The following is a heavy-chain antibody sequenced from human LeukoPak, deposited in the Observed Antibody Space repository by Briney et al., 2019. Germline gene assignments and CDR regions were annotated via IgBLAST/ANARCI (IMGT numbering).Heavy chain of an antibody. CDR2: ISSSGTTA. CDR1: GFTVSSSY. D-gene: IGHD3-9*01. V-gene: IGHV3-11*04. Sequence: PGGSLRLSCAASGFTVSSSYMSWVRQAPGKGPEWVSHISSSGTTAYFADSVRGRFTISRDNAKNSLFLQMNSLRDEDTAVYYCARDTVTGPFVISLDSWGQGTLVTVSS. J-gene: IGHJ4*02. CDR3: ARDTVTGPFVISLDS.